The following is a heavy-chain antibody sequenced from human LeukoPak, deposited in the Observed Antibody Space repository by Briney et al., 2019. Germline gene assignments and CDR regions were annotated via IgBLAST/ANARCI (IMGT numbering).Heavy chain of an antibody. CDR3: AGGNCSSTSCSPPYGMDV. D-gene: IGHD2-2*01. V-gene: IGHV1-69*04. CDR2: IIPILGIA. CDR1: GGTFSSYA. J-gene: IGHJ6*02. Sequence: GASVKVSCKASGGTFSSYAISWVRQAPGQGLEWMGRIIPILGIANYAQKFQGRVTITADKSTSTAYMELSSLRSEDTAVYYCAGGNCSSTSCSPPYGMDVWGQGTTVTVSS.